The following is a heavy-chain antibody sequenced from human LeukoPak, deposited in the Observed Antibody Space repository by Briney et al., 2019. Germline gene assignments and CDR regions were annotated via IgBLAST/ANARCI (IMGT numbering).Heavy chain of an antibody. CDR1: GGSISSYY. Sequence: SETLSLTCTVSGGSISSYYWSWIRQPAGKGLEWIGRIYTSGSTNYNPSLKSRVTMSVDTSKNQFSLKLSSVTAADTAVYYCARDSTAGYYYYYGVDVWGQGTTVTVSS. CDR3: ARDSTAGYYYYYGVDV. CDR2: IYTSGST. V-gene: IGHV4-4*07. J-gene: IGHJ6*02.